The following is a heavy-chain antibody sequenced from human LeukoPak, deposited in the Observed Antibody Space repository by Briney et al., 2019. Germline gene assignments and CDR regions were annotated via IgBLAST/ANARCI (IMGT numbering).Heavy chain of an antibody. CDR3: ARLVAVLRSEATIMDV. V-gene: IGHV5-51*01. CDR2: IYPGDSDT. D-gene: IGHD3-3*01. CDR1: GYSFTSYW. J-gene: IGHJ6*04. Sequence: GESLKISCKGSGYSFTSYWIGWVRQMPGKGLEWMGIIYPGDSDTRYSPSFQGQVTISADKSISTAYLQWSSLKASDTAMYYCARLVAVLRSEATIMDVWGKGTTVTVSS.